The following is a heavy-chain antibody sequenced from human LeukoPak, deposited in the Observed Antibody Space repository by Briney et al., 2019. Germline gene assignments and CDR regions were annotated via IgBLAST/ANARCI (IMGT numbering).Heavy chain of an antibody. CDR3: ARNRDGYNYFWFDP. V-gene: IGHV1-69*01. CDR2: IIPIFGTA. D-gene: IGHD5-24*01. CDR1: GGTFSSYA. J-gene: IGHJ5*02. Sequence: SVKVSCKASGGTFSSYAISWVRQAPGQGLEWMGGIIPIFGTANYAQKFQGGVTITADESTSTAYMELSSLRSEDTAVYYCARNRDGYNYFWFDPWGQGTLVTVSS.